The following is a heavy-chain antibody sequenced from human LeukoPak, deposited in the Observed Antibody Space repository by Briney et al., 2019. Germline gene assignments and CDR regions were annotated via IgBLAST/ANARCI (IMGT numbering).Heavy chain of an antibody. D-gene: IGHD3-10*01. CDR1: GYSFTSYW. Sequence: GESLQISCQGSGYSFTSYWISWVRQMPGKGLEWMGRIDPSDSYTNYSPSFQGHVTISADKSISTAYLQWSSLKASDTAMYYCARGGSGSYYGYNWFDPWGQGTLVTVSS. J-gene: IGHJ5*02. CDR2: IDPSDSYT. V-gene: IGHV5-10-1*01. CDR3: ARGGSGSYYGYNWFDP.